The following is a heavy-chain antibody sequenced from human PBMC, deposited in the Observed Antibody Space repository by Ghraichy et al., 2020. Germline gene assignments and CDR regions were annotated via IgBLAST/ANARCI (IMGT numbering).Heavy chain of an antibody. CDR2: INYSGSA. CDR3: ARVIVGPTGYFDS. CDR1: DGSFTGYY. D-gene: IGHD1-26*01. Sequence: SETLSLTCAVYDGSFTGYYWSWIRQPLGKGLEWIGEINYSGSAAYNPSLKGRVTFSVDTPKNQFSLKVSSVTAADTAVYYCARVIVGPTGYFDSWGQGTLVPVSS. J-gene: IGHJ4*02. V-gene: IGHV4-34*01.